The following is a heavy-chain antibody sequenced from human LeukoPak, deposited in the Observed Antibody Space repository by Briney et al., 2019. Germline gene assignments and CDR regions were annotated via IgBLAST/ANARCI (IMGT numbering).Heavy chain of an antibody. V-gene: IGHV4-39*01. CDR3: ARRDVCSGTGCYAQYYFDY. CDR1: GGSISSSSYY. D-gene: IGHD2-2*01. J-gene: IGHJ4*02. CDR2: IYYRGST. Sequence: SETLPLTCTVSGGSISSSSYYWGWIRQPPGKGLEWIGSIYYRGSTYYNPSLKSRVTISVDTSKNLFSLRLTSVTAADTAVYYCARRDVCSGTGCYAQYYFDYWGQGTLVTVSS.